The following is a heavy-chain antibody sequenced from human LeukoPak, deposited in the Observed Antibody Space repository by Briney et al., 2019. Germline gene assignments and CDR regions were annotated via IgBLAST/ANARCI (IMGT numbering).Heavy chain of an antibody. CDR1: GYTFTSYY. CDR3: ARDRGAAAVRRDY. Sequence: ASVKVSCKAPGYTFTSYYMHWVRQAPGQGLEWMGIVNPSGGSTSYAQKFQGRVTMTRDTSTSTAYMELSSLRSEDTAVYYCARDRGAAAVRRDYWGQGTLVTVSS. J-gene: IGHJ4*02. D-gene: IGHD6-13*01. V-gene: IGHV1-46*01. CDR2: VNPSGGST.